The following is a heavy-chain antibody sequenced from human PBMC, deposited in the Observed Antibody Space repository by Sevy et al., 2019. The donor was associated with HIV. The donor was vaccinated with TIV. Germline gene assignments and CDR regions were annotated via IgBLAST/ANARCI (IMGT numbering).Heavy chain of an antibody. V-gene: IGHV3-7*01. D-gene: IGHD5-12*01. CDR1: GFTFSSYW. J-gene: IGHJ3*02. Sequence: GGSLRLSCAASGFTFSSYWMSWVRQAPGKGLEWVANIKQDGSEKYYVDSVKGRFTISRDNAKNSLYLQMNSLRAEDTAVYYCARDKGDGYNYDAFDIWGQGQWSPSPQ. CDR2: IKQDGSEK. CDR3: ARDKGDGYNYDAFDI.